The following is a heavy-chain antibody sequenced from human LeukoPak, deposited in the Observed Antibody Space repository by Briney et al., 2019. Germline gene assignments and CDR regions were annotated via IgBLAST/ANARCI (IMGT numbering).Heavy chain of an antibody. Sequence: SETLSLTCTVSGGSISSYYWSWIRRPPGKGLEWIGYIYYSGSTNYNPSLKSRVTISVDTSKNQFSLKLSSVTAADTAVYYCARDLPEYSSSSGLTWFDPWGQGTLVTVSS. J-gene: IGHJ5*02. V-gene: IGHV4-59*01. D-gene: IGHD6-6*01. CDR1: GGSISSYY. CDR3: ARDLPEYSSSSGLTWFDP. CDR2: IYYSGST.